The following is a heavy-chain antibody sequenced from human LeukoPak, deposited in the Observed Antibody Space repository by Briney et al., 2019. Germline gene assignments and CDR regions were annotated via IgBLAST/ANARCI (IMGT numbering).Heavy chain of an antibody. D-gene: IGHD3-10*01. CDR2: ISSSSSYI. CDR3: ARARITMVRGVMNYYGMDV. V-gene: IGHV3-21*01. Sequence: GGSLRLSCAASGFTFSGYSMNWVRQAPGKGLEWVSSISSSSSYIYYADSVKGRFTISRDNAKNSLYLQMNSLRAEDTAVYYCARARITMVRGVMNYYGMDVWGQGTTVTVSS. CDR1: GFTFSGYS. J-gene: IGHJ6*02.